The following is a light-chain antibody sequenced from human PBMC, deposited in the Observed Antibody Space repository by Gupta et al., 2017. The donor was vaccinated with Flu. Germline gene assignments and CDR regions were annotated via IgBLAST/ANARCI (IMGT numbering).Light chain of an antibody. CDR2: YVN. J-gene: IGLJ3*02. CDR3: CSYTGDFSWL. Sequence: QSALTQPRSVSASLGQSVTISCTGTRSDFGAYNYVSWYQQYPGKAPKVIIYYVNKRPSGVPDRFSGSKSGNTASLTISGLQAEDEADYFCCSYTGDFSWLFGGGTKLTVL. V-gene: IGLV2-11*01. CDR1: RSDFGAYNY.